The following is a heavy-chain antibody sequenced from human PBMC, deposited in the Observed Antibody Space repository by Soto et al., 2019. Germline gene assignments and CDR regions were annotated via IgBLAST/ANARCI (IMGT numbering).Heavy chain of an antibody. J-gene: IGHJ4*02. CDR1: GFTFSSYG. CDR2: IWYDGSNK. Sequence: QVQLVESGGGVVQPGRSLRLSCAASGFTFSSYGMHWVRQAPGKGLEWVAVIWYDGSNKYYADSVKGRFTISRDNSKNMLYLQMNSLRAEDTAVYYCARDGRGLQLLWFGELSYYFDYWGQGTLVTVSS. CDR3: ARDGRGLQLLWFGELSYYFDY. V-gene: IGHV3-33*01. D-gene: IGHD3-10*01.